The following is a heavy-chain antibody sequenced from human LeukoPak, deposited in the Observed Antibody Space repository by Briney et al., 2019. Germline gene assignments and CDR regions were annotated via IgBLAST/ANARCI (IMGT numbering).Heavy chain of an antibody. Sequence: PGRSLRLSCAASGFTFNDYAMHWVRQAPGKGLEWVSGMSWNSGSINYADSVKGRFTISRDNAKNSLYLQMNSLRTEDTALYHCAKGRSPTDNRGGYFDYWGQGTLVTVSS. CDR1: GFTFNDYA. D-gene: IGHD1-14*01. V-gene: IGHV3-9*01. CDR2: MSWNSGSI. J-gene: IGHJ4*02. CDR3: AKGRSPTDNRGGYFDY.